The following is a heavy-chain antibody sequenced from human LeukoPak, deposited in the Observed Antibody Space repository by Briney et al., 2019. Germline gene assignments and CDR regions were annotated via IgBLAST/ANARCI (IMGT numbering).Heavy chain of an antibody. Sequence: PGGSLRLSCAASGFTISYNYMSWVCQAPGKGLQWVSVIYSNTSAYYADSVKGRFTISRHNSKNTLYLQMTSLRAEDTAVYYCARDIPVDSRSSVPKPVRDSWGQGTLVTVSS. CDR1: GFTISYNY. D-gene: IGHD6-6*01. CDR2: IYSNTSA. V-gene: IGHV3-53*04. CDR3: ARDIPVDSRSSVPKPVRDS. J-gene: IGHJ5*02.